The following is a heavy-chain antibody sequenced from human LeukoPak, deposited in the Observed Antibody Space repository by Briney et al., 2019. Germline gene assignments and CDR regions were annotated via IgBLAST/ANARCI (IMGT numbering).Heavy chain of an antibody. J-gene: IGHJ4*02. Sequence: GGSLRLSCAASGFTFSSYWMHWVRHAPGKGLVWVSRIYGDGSSTTYADTVKGRFTISRDNAKSTLYLQMNSLRAEDTAMYYCARALTTSATVTTGYWGQGTLVTVSS. CDR2: IYGDGSST. CDR3: ARALTTSATVTTGY. D-gene: IGHD4-17*01. CDR1: GFTFSSYW. V-gene: IGHV3-74*01.